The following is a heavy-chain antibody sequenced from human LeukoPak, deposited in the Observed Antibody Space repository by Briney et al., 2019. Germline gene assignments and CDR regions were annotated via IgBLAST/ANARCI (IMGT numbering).Heavy chain of an antibody. CDR2: INPNSGGT. V-gene: IGHV1-2*02. J-gene: IGHJ5*02. CDR3: ARDPTIFGVVISWFDP. Sequence: EASVKVSCKASGYTFTGYYMHWVRQAPGQGLEWMGWINPNSGGTNYAQKFQGRVTTTRDTSISTAYMELSRLRSDDTAVYYCARDPTIFGVVISWFDPWGQGTLVTVSS. CDR1: GYTFTGYY. D-gene: IGHD3-3*01.